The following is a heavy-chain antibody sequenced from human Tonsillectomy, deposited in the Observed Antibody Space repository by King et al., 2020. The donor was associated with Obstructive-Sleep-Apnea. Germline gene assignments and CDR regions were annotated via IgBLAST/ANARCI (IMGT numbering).Heavy chain of an antibody. J-gene: IGHJ4*02. CDR2: IYHSGTT. V-gene: IGHV4-4*02. CDR1: GGSISSSYW. D-gene: IGHD3-22*01. Sequence: VQLQESGPGLVKPSGTLSLTCAISGGSISSSYWWSWVRQPPGKGLEWIGEIYHSGTTNYNPSLKSRVTISVDMSKNQFSLKLNSVTAADTAVYYCARGNNSGYYPDYFNYWGQGTLVTVSS. CDR3: ARGNNSGYYPDYFNY.